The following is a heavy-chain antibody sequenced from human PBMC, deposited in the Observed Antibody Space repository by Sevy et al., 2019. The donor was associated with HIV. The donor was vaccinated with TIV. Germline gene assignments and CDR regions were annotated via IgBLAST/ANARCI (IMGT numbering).Heavy chain of an antibody. D-gene: IGHD3-22*01. CDR1: GYTFTSYY. Sequence: ASVKVSCKASGYTFTSYYMYWVRQAPGQGLEWMGIINPSGGSTSYAQKFQGRVTMTRDTSTSTVYMELSSLRSEDTAVYFCARVGSGYHLFDYWGQGTLVTVSS. J-gene: IGHJ4*02. CDR2: INPSGGST. V-gene: IGHV1-46*01. CDR3: ARVGSGYHLFDY.